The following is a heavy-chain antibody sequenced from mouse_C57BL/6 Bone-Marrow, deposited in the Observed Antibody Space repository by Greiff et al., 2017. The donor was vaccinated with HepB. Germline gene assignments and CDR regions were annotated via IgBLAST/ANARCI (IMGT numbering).Heavy chain of an antibody. CDR1: GFTFSTSG. CDR3: ARERFDYYFDY. J-gene: IGHJ2*01. Sequence: EVKLMESGGDLVKSGGSLKLSCAASGFTFSTSGMSWVRQTPDKRLEWVAYINTGGTYTYYSDSVWGRFTSSKDTTRHSLFLQMSIMKSEDTAIYYYARERFDYYFDYWGQGTTLSVSS. CDR2: INTGGTYT. V-gene: IGHV5-6*01.